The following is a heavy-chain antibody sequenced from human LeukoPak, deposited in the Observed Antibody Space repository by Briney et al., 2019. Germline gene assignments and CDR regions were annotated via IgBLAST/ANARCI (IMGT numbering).Heavy chain of an antibody. CDR3: ARANYYGSGSYHYFDN. CDR2: ISSSSSYI. CDR1: RFTFSSYS. Sequence: GGSLRLSCAASRFTFSSYSMDWVRQAPGKGLEWVSFISSSSSYIYSADSVKGRFTISRDNAKNSLYLQMNSLRAEDTAVYYCARANYYGSGSYHYFDNWGQGTLVTVSS. D-gene: IGHD3-10*01. V-gene: IGHV3-21*01. J-gene: IGHJ4*02.